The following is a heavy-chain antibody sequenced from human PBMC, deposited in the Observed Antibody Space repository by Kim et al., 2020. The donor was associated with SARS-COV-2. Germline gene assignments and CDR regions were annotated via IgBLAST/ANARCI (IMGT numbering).Heavy chain of an antibody. CDR3: ARVPLAASGTCFDY. Sequence: GGSLRLSCAASGFTFSSYNMNWVRQAPGKGLEWVSYISTGSGDIYYADSVKARFTISRDNAKNSLYLQIHSLRDEDTAVYYCARVPLAASGTCFDYWGQG. CDR1: GFTFSSYN. V-gene: IGHV3-48*02. CDR2: ISTGSGDI. J-gene: IGHJ4*02. D-gene: IGHD6-13*01.